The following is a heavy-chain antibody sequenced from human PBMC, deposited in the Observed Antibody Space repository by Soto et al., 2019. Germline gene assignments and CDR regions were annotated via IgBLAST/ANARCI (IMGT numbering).Heavy chain of an antibody. J-gene: IGHJ4*02. V-gene: IGHV1-69*04. CDR3: ARDRGYDILTGYYRLSYFDY. D-gene: IGHD3-9*01. Sequence: SLKVSCKASGGTFSIYTISWVRQAPGQGLEWMGRIIPILGIANYAQKFQGRVTITADKSTSTAYMELSSLRSEDTAVYYCARDRGYDILTGYYRLSYFDYWGQGTLVTVS. CDR2: IIPILGIA. CDR1: GGTFSIYT.